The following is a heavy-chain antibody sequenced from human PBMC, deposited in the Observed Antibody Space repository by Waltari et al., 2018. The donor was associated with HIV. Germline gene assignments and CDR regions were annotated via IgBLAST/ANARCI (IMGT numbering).Heavy chain of an antibody. Sequence: QVQLVQSGAEVKKPGASVKVSCKASGYTFTSYGISWVRQAPGQGLEWMGWISAYNGHTNYEQKLQGRVTMTTDTSTSTAYMDLRSLRSDDTAFYYCARALWSGYYTPYYFDYWGQGTLVTVSS. D-gene: IGHD3-3*01. V-gene: IGHV1-18*01. J-gene: IGHJ4*02. CDR1: GYTFTSYG. CDR2: ISAYNGHT. CDR3: ARALWSGYYTPYYFDY.